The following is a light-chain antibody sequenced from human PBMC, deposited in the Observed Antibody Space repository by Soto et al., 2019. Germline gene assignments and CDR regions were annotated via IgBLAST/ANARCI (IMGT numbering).Light chain of an antibody. J-gene: IGKJ1*01. Sequence: EIVLTQSPCTLSLFPGERATLSFRASQSIAMNSVTWYKQKPGQPPKVLFYYASTRATGIPDRFSGSGSGTYFTLTIGRLELEEFAVYDCHHFGNTPRTFGQGTRVDSK. CDR1: QSIAMNS. V-gene: IGKV3-20*01. CDR3: HHFGNTPRT. CDR2: YAS.